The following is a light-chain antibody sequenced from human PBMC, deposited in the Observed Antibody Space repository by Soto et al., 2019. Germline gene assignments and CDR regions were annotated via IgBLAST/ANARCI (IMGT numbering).Light chain of an antibody. CDR3: QQSYSTPLT. CDR1: QSVTSNY. Sequence: EIVLTQSPGTLSLSPGERATLSCGASQSVTSNYLAWCQQKPGQAPRLLIFGASIRVKGIPDRFSGSGSGTDFTLTISSLQPEDFATYYCQQSYSTPLTFGGGTKVDIK. CDR2: GAS. V-gene: IGKV3-20*01. J-gene: IGKJ4*01.